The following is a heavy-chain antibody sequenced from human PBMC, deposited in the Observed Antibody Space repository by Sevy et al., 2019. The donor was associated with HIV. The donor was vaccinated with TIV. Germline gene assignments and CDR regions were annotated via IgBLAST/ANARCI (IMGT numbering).Heavy chain of an antibody. CDR2: IYYSGST. CDR3: ARHKAGTSYYYYYYMDV. J-gene: IGHJ6*03. V-gene: IGHV4-39*01. D-gene: IGHD6-13*01. CDR1: GGSISSSSYY. Sequence: SETLSLTCTVSGGSISSSSYYWGWIRQPPGKGLEWIGSIYYSGSTYYNPSLKSRVTISVDTSKNQFSLKLSFVTAANTAVYYCARHKAGTSYYYYYYMDVWGKGTTVTVSS.